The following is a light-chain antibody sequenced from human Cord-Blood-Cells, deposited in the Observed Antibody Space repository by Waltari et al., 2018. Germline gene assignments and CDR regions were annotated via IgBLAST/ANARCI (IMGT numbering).Light chain of an antibody. J-gene: IGKJ4*01. CDR3: QQYNSYSVT. CDR1: QSISSW. CDR2: KAS. Sequence: IQVIQAPSTLSASIEDRVTHTCRASQSISSWLAWYQQKPGKAPKLRIYKASSLESGLPSRLSGSGSETAFTLTISSLQTDDFAANDCQQYNSYSVTFCGGTKVELK. V-gene: IGKV1-5*03.